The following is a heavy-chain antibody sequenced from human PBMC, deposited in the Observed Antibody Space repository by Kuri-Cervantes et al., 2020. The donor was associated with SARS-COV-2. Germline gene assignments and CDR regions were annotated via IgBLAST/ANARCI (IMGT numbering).Heavy chain of an antibody. CDR1: GGSISSYY. CDR3: ARQGTGHYGSGSYYYYYYGMDV. J-gene: IGHJ6*02. V-gene: IGHV4-59*04. CDR2: IYYSGST. D-gene: IGHD3-10*01. Sequence: GSLRLSCTVSGGSISSYYWSWIRQPPGKGLEWIGYIYYSGSTYYNPSLKSRVTISVDTSKNQFSLKLSSVTAADTAVYYCARQGTGHYGSGSYYYYYYGMDVWGQGTTVTVSS.